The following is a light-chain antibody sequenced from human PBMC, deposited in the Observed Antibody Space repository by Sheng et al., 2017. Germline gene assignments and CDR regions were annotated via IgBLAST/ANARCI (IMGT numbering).Light chain of an antibody. J-gene: IGKJ2*01. Sequence: EIVLTQSPDTLSLSPGETVYPLLQGASEHVSDRYLAWYQQKPGQAPRLLIYGASNRATGIPEKFSGAGSGTDFSLTITRLEPEDFAVYFCQQYTLPQTFGQGTKLEIK. CDR1: EHVSDRY. CDR2: GAS. V-gene: IGKV3-20*01. CDR3: QQYTLPQT.